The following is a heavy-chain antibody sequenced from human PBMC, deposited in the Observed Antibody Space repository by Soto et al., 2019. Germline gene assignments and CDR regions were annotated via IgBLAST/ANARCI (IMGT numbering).Heavy chain of an antibody. CDR1: GFKFGDCG. D-gene: IGHD6-19*01. Sequence: GGSLRLSCVGSGFKFGDCGMHWVRHTPGKGLEWVAVIGNDGAARFYGDSVKGRFTISRDNSRSTFYLQMNSLRPDDTAMYYCAKETIAVAGPNYFNFWGQGTQVTVSS. CDR3: AKETIAVAGPNYFNF. J-gene: IGHJ4*02. CDR2: IGNDGAAR. V-gene: IGHV3-30*18.